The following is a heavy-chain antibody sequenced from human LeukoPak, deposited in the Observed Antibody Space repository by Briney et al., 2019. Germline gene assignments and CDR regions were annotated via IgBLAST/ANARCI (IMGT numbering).Heavy chain of an antibody. CDR3: AKDKFGGGIKTGTFDY. D-gene: IGHD3-16*01. J-gene: IGHJ4*02. CDR2: ISSDGSNE. CDR1: GFTFNTFG. Sequence: PGGSLRLSCAASGFTFNTFGMHWVRQTPGKGLEWVAVISSDGSNEYYADSVKGRFTISRDNSKNTLYLQMNSLRTEDTALYYCAKDKFGGGIKTGTFDYWGQGTLVTVSS. V-gene: IGHV3-30*18.